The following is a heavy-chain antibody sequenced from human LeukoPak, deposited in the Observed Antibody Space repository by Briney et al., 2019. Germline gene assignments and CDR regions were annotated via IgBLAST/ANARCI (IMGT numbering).Heavy chain of an antibody. CDR1: GFTVSSSF. V-gene: IGHV3-66*01. Sequence: GGSLRLSCAASGFTVSSSFMSWVRQAPGKGLEWVSMIYSGGSTYFADSVKGRFTISKDNSKNTLYLQMKDLRAEDTAVYYCARDSSTPGYSYGSGSLDYWGQGTLVTVSS. CDR2: IYSGGST. J-gene: IGHJ4*02. CDR3: ARDSSTPGYSYGSGSLDY. D-gene: IGHD3-10*01.